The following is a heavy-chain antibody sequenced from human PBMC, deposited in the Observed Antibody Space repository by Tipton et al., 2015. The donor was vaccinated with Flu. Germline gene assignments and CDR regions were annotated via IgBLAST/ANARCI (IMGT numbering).Heavy chain of an antibody. V-gene: IGHV4-59*01. D-gene: IGHD3-10*01. CDR2: IYYSGST. CDR1: GGSISSYY. J-gene: IGHJ4*02. Sequence: TLSLTCTVPGGSISSYYWSWIRQPPGKGLEWIGYIYYSGSTNYNPSLKSRVTISVDTSKNQFSLKLSSVTAADTAVYYCARDQNGSGKLDYWGQGTLVTVSS. CDR3: ARDQNGSGKLDY.